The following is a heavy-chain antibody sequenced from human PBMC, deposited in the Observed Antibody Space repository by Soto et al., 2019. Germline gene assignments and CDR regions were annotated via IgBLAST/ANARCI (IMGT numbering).Heavy chain of an antibody. CDR3: ARGYYDYIWGSYRRYYFDY. Sequence: ASVKVSCKASGYTFTSYDINWVRQATGQGLEWMGWMNPNSGNTGYAQKFQGRVTMTRNTSISTAYMELSSLRSEDTAVYYCARGYYDYIWGSYRRYYFDYWGQGTLVTVSS. J-gene: IGHJ4*02. CDR1: GYTFTSYD. CDR2: MNPNSGNT. V-gene: IGHV1-8*01. D-gene: IGHD3-16*02.